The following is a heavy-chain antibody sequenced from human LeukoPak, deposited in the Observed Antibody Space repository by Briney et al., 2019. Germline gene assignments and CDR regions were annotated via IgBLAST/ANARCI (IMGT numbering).Heavy chain of an antibody. Sequence: GASVKVSCKASGYTFTGYYMHWVRQAPGQGLEWMGWINPNSGGTNYAQKFQGRVTMTRDTSISTAYMELSRLRSDDTAVYYCARPYSSSWYSFSAWGQGTLVTVSS. V-gene: IGHV1-2*02. D-gene: IGHD6-13*01. CDR1: GYTFTGYY. J-gene: IGHJ5*02. CDR3: ARPYSSSWYSFSA. CDR2: INPNSGGT.